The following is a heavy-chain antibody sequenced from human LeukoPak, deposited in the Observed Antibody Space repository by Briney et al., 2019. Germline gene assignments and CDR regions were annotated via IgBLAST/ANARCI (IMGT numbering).Heavy chain of an antibody. Sequence: PSQTLSLTCTVSGGSISSGSYYWSWIRQPAGKGLEWIGRIYTSGSTNYNPSLKSRVTISVDTSKNQFSLKLSSVTAADTAVYYCARSRGTGDPSDAFDIWGQGTMVTVSS. D-gene: IGHD7-27*01. CDR3: ARSRGTGDPSDAFDI. CDR1: GGSISSGSYY. J-gene: IGHJ3*02. V-gene: IGHV4-61*02. CDR2: IYTSGST.